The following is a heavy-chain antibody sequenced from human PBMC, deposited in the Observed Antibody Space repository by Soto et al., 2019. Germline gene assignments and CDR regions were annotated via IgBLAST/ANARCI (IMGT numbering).Heavy chain of an antibody. CDR1: GFTFSSYG. D-gene: IGHD3-10*01. Sequence: PGGVLRLSCAASGFTFSSYGMHWVRQAPGKGLEWVAVISYDGSNKYYADSVKGRFTISRDNSKNTLYLQMNSLRAEDTAVYYCAKAREYYYGSGSYYLPYYYYGMDVWGQGTTVTVYS. CDR2: ISYDGSNK. V-gene: IGHV3-30*18. J-gene: IGHJ6*02. CDR3: AKAREYYYGSGSYYLPYYYYGMDV.